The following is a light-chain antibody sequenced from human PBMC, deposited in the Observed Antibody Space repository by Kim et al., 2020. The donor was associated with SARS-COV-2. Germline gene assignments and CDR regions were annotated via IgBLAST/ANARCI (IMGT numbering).Light chain of an antibody. J-gene: IGLJ3*02. Sequence: QSALTQPASVSGFPGQSITISCTGTSSDIGYYNYISWYRQYSGKAPKLVIYEVSKRPSGVSDRFSGSKSGNTASLTIAGLQAEDKADYYCTAYTTNHTWVLGGGTQLT. CDR2: EVS. CDR3: TAYTTNHTWV. CDR1: SSDIGYYNY. V-gene: IGLV2-14*03.